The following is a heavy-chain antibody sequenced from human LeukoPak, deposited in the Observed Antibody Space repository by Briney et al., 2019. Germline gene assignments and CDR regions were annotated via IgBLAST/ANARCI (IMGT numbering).Heavy chain of an antibody. CDR2: INPNSGGT. D-gene: IGHD5-18*01. Sequence: ASVKVSCKASGYTFTGYYMHWVRQSPGQRLEWMGWINPNSGGTNYAQKFQGRVTMTRDTSISTAYMELSRLRSDDTAVYYCARRGCSYGFVWFDPWGQGTLVTVSS. CDR1: GYTFTGYY. V-gene: IGHV1-2*02. J-gene: IGHJ5*02. CDR3: ARRGCSYGFVWFDP.